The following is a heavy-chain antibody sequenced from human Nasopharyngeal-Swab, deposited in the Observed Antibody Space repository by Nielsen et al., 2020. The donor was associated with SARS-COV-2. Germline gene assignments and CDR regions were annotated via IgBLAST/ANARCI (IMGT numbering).Heavy chain of an antibody. CDR1: GFTFSSYA. V-gene: IGHV3-23*03. Sequence: GESLKISCAASGFTFSSYAMSWVRQAPGKGLEWVSVIYSGGSSTYYADSVKGRFNISRDNSKNTLYLQMNSLRAEDTAVYYCAKDPYYDFWSGYYFDYWGQGTLVTVSS. CDR3: AKDPYYDFWSGYYFDY. J-gene: IGHJ4*02. CDR2: IYSGGSST. D-gene: IGHD3-3*01.